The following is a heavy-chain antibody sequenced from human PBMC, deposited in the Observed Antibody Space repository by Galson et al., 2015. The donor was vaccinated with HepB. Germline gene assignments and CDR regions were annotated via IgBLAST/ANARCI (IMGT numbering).Heavy chain of an antibody. CDR3: TRDTMEARPVGLNY. Sequence: SLRLSCAVSGFTVSSHYVSWVRQAPGKGLEWVSVIYSGGDTYYADSAKGRFTIFRDNSKNTLYLQLNSLIAADTAVYYCTRDTMEARPVGLNYWGQGTLVTVSS. J-gene: IGHJ4*02. D-gene: IGHD6-6*01. V-gene: IGHV3-53*01. CDR2: IYSGGDT. CDR1: GFTVSSHY.